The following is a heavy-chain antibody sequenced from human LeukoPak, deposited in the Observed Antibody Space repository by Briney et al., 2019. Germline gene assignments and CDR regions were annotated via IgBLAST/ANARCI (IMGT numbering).Heavy chain of an antibody. J-gene: IGHJ4*02. CDR1: GGTFSSYA. Sequence: SVKVSCKASGGTFSSYAISWVRQAPGQGLEWMGGIILIFGTANYAQKFQGRVTITADESTSTAYMELSSLRSEDTAVYYCARGDYYDSSGYYGPFDYWGQGTLVTVSS. V-gene: IGHV1-69*13. CDR2: IILIFGTA. CDR3: ARGDYYDSSGYYGPFDY. D-gene: IGHD3-22*01.